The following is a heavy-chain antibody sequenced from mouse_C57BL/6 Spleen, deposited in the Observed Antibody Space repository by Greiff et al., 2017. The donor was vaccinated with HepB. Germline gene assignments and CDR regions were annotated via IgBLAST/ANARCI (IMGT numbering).Heavy chain of an antibody. D-gene: IGHD2-3*01. CDR1: GYSITSGYY. J-gene: IGHJ4*01. CDR2: ISYDGSN. CDR3: ARYDGPNYYAMDY. V-gene: IGHV3-6*01. Sequence: VQLQESGPGLVKPSQSLSLTCSVTGYSITSGYYWNWIRQFPGNKLEWMGYISYDGSNNYNPSLKNRISITRDTSKNQFFLKLNSVTTEDTATYYCARYDGPNYYAMDYWGQGTSVTVSS.